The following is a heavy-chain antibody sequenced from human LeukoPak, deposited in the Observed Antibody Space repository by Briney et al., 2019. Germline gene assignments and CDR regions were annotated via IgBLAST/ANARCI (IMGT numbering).Heavy chain of an antibody. V-gene: IGHV4-4*07. J-gene: IGHJ4*02. CDR3: ARETYTGSYSPYFDH. D-gene: IGHD1-26*01. CDR2: IYASGST. Sequence: SETLSLTCTVSGGSISSYYWSWIREPAGKGLEWIGRIYASGSTKYNPSLKSRVTMSVDTSKYLFSLRLTAVTAADTAVYYCARETYTGSYSPYFDHWGQGTLVTVSP. CDR1: GGSISSYY.